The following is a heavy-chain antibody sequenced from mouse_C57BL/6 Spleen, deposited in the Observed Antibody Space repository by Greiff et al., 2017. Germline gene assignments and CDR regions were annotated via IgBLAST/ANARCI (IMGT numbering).Heavy chain of an antibody. J-gene: IGHJ2*01. D-gene: IGHD6-5*01. CDR3: ARVGYDPYFDY. CDR2: ISYDGSN. Sequence: EVQLQASGPGLVKPSQSLSLTCSVTGYSITSGYYWNWIRQFPGNKLEWMGYISYDGSNNYNPSLKNRISITRDTSKNQFFLKLNSVTTEDTATYYCARVGYDPYFDYWGQGTTLTVSS. V-gene: IGHV3-6*01. CDR1: GYSITSGYY.